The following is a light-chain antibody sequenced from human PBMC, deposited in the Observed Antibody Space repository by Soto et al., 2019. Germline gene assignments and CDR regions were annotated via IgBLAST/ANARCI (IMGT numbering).Light chain of an antibody. J-gene: IGKJ5*01. CDR3: QQCSDWPLFS. CDR2: GAS. V-gene: IGKV3-15*01. Sequence: EIVMTQSPATLSVSPGERVTLSCRASQSVSSYIAWYQHKPGQPPRLLIYGASTRATGIPARFSGSGSGTDFTLTISSLQSEDFAVYFCQQCSDWPLFSFGQGTRLAIK. CDR1: QSVSSY.